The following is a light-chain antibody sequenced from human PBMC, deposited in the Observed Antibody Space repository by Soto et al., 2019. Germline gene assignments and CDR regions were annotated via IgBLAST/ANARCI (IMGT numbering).Light chain of an antibody. Sequence: EIVLTQSPGTLSLFPGDRATLSCRASQRVSNSYLAWFQQKPGQAPRLLIYDASSRAAGVPDRVSGGGSGTDFTLTISAVEPEDFALYFCQQYERPPFAFGQGTRLEI. CDR2: DAS. CDR1: QRVSNSY. CDR3: QQYERPPFA. V-gene: IGKV3-20*01. J-gene: IGKJ2*01.